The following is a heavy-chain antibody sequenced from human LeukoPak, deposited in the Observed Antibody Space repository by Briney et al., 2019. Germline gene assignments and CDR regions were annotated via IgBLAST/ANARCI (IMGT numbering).Heavy chain of an antibody. V-gene: IGHV3-9*01. CDR2: ISYNGGSI. D-gene: IGHD2/OR15-2a*01. CDR3: AKDLGYRKYFFYYGMDV. Sequence: GGSLRLSCVGTGFNVSDYAMHWVRQVPGTGLEWVSGISYNGGSIACADSVKGRFTISRDNANHSLHVEMSSLRVEDTALYYCAKDLGYRKYFFYYGMDVWGLGTTVTVSS. CDR1: GFNVSDYA. J-gene: IGHJ6*02.